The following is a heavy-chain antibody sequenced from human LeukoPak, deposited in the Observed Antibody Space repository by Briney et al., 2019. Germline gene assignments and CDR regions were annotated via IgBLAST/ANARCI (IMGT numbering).Heavy chain of an antibody. V-gene: IGHV4-39*07. D-gene: IGHD2-8*01. CDR1: GGSISSSSYY. Sequence: SETLSLTCTVSGGSISSSSYYWGWIRQPPGKGLEWIGSIYYSGSTYYNPSLKSRVTISVDTSKNQFSLKLSSVTAADTAVYYCARETYCTNGVCRQRYYMDVWGKGTTVTVSS. CDR3: ARETYCTNGVCRQRYYMDV. CDR2: IYYSGST. J-gene: IGHJ6*03.